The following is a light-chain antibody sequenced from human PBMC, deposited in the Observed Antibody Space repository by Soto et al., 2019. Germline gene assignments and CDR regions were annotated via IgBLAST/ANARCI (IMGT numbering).Light chain of an antibody. CDR2: GAS. J-gene: IGKJ2*02. CDR3: HQFESSPPACT. V-gene: IGKV3-20*01. Sequence: ESLLTQSPGTLSLSPGERATLSCRASQSVSTRYLAWYQQKPVQAPRLLIYGASISATGIPDKCSGSGSGTHFTLTISILEPESFAVYDCHQFESSPPACTLAQGTKLEI. CDR1: QSVSTRY.